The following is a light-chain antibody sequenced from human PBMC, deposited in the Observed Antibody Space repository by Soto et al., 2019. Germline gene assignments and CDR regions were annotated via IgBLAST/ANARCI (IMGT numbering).Light chain of an antibody. J-gene: IGKJ1*01. V-gene: IGKV1-33*01. Sequence: DIHMTQSPSSLSASVGDRVTITCQASQYIRKYLNWYQQKPWKAPKLLIYDASNLETGVPSRFSGSGSGTHLTLTISCLQSEDFAPYYCQQYYSSPPTFGKGTKVDIK. CDR1: QYIRKY. CDR2: DAS. CDR3: QQYYSSPPT.